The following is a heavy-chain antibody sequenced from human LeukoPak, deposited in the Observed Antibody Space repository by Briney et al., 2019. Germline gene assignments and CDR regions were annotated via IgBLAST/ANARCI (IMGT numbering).Heavy chain of an antibody. J-gene: IGHJ2*01. Sequence: PSETLSLTCAVYGGSFSGYYWSWIRQPPGKGLEWIGEINHSGSTNYNPSLKSRVTISVDTSKNQFSLKLSSVTAADTAVYYCARVGGRKRSYWYFDLWGRGTLVTVSS. V-gene: IGHV4-34*01. D-gene: IGHD3-16*01. CDR3: ARVGGRKRSYWYFDL. CDR1: GGSFSGYY. CDR2: INHSGST.